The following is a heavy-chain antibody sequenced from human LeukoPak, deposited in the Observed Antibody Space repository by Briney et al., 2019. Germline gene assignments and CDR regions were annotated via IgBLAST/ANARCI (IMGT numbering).Heavy chain of an antibody. CDR3: ARVTTVTPYFDY. CDR1: GGSISSYY. D-gene: IGHD4-17*01. J-gene: IGHJ4*02. V-gene: IGHV4-59*01. Sequence: KPSETLSLTCTVSGGSISSYYWSWIRQPPGKGLEWIGYIYYSGSTNYNPSLKSRVTISVDTSKNQFSLKLSSVTAADTAVYYCARVTTVTPYFDYWGQGTLVTVSS. CDR2: IYYSGST.